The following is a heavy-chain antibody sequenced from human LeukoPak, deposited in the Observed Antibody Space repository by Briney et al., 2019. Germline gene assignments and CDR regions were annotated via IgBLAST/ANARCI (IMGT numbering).Heavy chain of an antibody. V-gene: IGHV3-9*01. CDR2: ISWNSGNI. CDR3: AADSSSWYPVDFDY. Sequence: PGRSLRLSCAASGFPLHDYGMHWVRQVPGRGLEWVSGISWNSGNINYAAFVKGRFSISRDNAKNSLYLQMNSLRAEDSALYYCAADSSSWYPVDFDYWGQGTLVTVSS. J-gene: IGHJ4*02. CDR1: GFPLHDYG. D-gene: IGHD6-13*01.